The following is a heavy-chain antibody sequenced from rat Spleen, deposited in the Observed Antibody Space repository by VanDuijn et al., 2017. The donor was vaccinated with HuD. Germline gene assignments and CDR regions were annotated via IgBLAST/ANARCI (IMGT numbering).Heavy chain of an antibody. J-gene: IGHJ3*01. CDR3: ARDENGYIYVWFAY. Sequence: QVQLKESGPGLVKPSETLSLTCTVSGFSLTTYNVNWVRQPPGKGPEWMGRMWYDGDTAYNSALKSRLSISRDTSKNQVFLKMNSLETEDTATYYCARDENGYIYVWFAYWGQGTLVTVSS. CDR2: MWYDGDT. D-gene: IGHD1-5*01. V-gene: IGHV2-32*01. CDR1: GFSLTTYN.